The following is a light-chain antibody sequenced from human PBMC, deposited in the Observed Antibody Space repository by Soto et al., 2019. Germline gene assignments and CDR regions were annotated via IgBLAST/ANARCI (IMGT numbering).Light chain of an antibody. CDR1: QSVSRNY. CDR2: GAS. CDR3: QQYTENSGT. V-gene: IGKV3-20*01. J-gene: IGKJ1*01. Sequence: IVLPQSPGNLSLSPGQSCTLNCRASQSVSRNYFAWYQQKPGQAPRLLIYGASTRATGIPARFSGSESGTEFTLTISSLQPDDIATYYCQQYTENSGTFGQGTKVDI.